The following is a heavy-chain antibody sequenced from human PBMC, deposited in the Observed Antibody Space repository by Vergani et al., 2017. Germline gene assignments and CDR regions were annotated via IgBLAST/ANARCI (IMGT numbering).Heavy chain of an antibody. Sequence: QVQLVQSGAEVKKPRASVKVSCKASGYTFTSYGISWVRQAPGQGLEWMGWISAYNGNTNYAQKLQGRVTMTTDTSTSTAYMELRSLRSDDTAVYYCARDLRSLDYGDFLTPFDYWGQGTTVTVSS. CDR2: ISAYNGNT. CDR1: GYTFTSYG. J-gene: IGHJ4*03. V-gene: IGHV1-18*04. CDR3: ARDLRSLDYGDFLTPFDY. D-gene: IGHD4-17*01.